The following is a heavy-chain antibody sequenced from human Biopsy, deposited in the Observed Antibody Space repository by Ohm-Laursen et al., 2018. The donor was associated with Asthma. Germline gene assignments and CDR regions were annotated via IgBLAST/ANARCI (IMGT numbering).Heavy chain of an antibody. CDR2: INSVFGTT. CDR3: ARKAGSCISRTCYSLDF. Sequence: GASVKVSCNSLGGTFNTYVIGWVRQAPGQGLEWMGGINSVFGTTTYPQKFQDRVTITADDSTSTVYMELSSLRSEDMAVYYCARKAGSCISRTCYSLDFWGQGTLVTVSS. CDR1: GGTFNTYV. V-gene: IGHV1-69*13. D-gene: IGHD2-2*01. J-gene: IGHJ4*02.